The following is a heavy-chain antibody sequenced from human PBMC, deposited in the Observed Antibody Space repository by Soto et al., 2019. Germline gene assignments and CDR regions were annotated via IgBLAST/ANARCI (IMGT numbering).Heavy chain of an antibody. J-gene: IGHJ4*02. V-gene: IGHV4-59*08. Sequence: QVQLQESGPGLVKPSETLSLTCTVSGGSISSYYWSWIRQPPGKGLEWIGYIYYSGSTNYNPSLKSRVTLSVDTAKHQCSLKLSSVPAADPAVYCCASHASPLRYFGVDYWGQGTLFTVSS. D-gene: IGHD3-9*01. CDR2: IYYSGST. CDR1: GGSISSYY. CDR3: ASHASPLRYFGVDY.